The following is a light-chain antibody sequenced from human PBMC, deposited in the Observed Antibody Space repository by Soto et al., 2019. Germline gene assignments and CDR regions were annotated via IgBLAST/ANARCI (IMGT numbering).Light chain of an antibody. CDR1: QSLASAY. J-gene: IGKJ1*01. CDR2: GAS. V-gene: IGKV3-20*01. Sequence: EIVLTQSPGTLSVSPGERASLSCRASQSLASAYLAWYQHKPGQAPRLLIYGASTRATGIPDRFSGSGSGTDFTLTISRVEPDDFAVYYCQQYGITLWTFGQGTKVDIK. CDR3: QQYGITLWT.